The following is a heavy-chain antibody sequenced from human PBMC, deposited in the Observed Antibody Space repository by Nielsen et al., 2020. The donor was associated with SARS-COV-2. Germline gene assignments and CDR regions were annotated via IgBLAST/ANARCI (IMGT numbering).Heavy chain of an antibody. CDR2: ISYDGSNK. J-gene: IGHJ6*02. D-gene: IGHD4-17*01. CDR1: GFTFSSYA. Sequence: GGSLRLSCAASGFTFSSYAMHWVRQAPGKGLEWVAVISYDGSNKYYADSVKGRFTISRDNSKNTLYLQMNSLRAEDTAVYYCARDGDYVLYHYYYYYGMDVWGQGTTVTVSS. CDR3: ARDGDYVLYHYYYYYGMDV. V-gene: IGHV3-30*04.